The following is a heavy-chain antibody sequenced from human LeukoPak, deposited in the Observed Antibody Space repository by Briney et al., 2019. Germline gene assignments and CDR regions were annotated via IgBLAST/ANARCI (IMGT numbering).Heavy chain of an antibody. CDR2: IIPIFGTA. Sequence: SVKVSCKASGGTFSSYAISWVRQAPGQGLEWLGGIIPIFGTANYAQKFQGRVTITTDESTSTAYMELSCLRSEDTAVYYCAWGYSYGHTTYYFDYWGQGTLVTVSS. V-gene: IGHV1-69*05. CDR1: GGTFSSYA. CDR3: AWGYSYGHTTYYFDY. D-gene: IGHD5-18*01. J-gene: IGHJ4*02.